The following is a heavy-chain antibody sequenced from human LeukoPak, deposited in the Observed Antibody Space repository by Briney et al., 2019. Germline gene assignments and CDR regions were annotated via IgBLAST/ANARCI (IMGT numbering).Heavy chain of an antibody. CDR1: GFTFSSYA. Sequence: GGSLRLSCAASGFTFSSYAMHWVRQAPGKGLEWVAVISYDGSNKYYADSVKGRFTISRDNSKNTLYLQMNSLRAEDTAVYYCARGILRYFDWFKNDAFDIWGQGTMVTVSS. D-gene: IGHD3-9*01. J-gene: IGHJ3*02. V-gene: IGHV3-30*04. CDR3: ARGILRYFDWFKNDAFDI. CDR2: ISYDGSNK.